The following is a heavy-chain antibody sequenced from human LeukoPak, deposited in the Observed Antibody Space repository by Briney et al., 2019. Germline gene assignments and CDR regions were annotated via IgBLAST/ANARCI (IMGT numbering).Heavy chain of an antibody. CDR3: AKDRWNGMDV. Sequence: PGGSLRLSCAASGFTFSSYAMSWVRQAPGKGLEWVSAISGSGGSIYYADSVKGRFTISRDNSKNALYLQMNSLRAEDTAVYYCAKDRWNGMDVWGQGTTVTVSS. J-gene: IGHJ6*02. CDR2: ISGSGGSI. V-gene: IGHV3-23*01. D-gene: IGHD2-15*01. CDR1: GFTFSSYA.